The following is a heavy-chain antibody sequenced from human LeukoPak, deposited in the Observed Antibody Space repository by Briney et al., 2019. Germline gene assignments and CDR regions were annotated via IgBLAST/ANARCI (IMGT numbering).Heavy chain of an antibody. CDR2: IYYSGST. CDR3: ARDAKSITGTTDYYYYYGMDV. V-gene: IGHV4-59*01. Sequence: PSETLSLTCTVSGGSISSYYRSWIRQPPGKGLEWIGYIYYSGSTNYNPSLKSRVTISVDTSKNQFSLKLSSVTAADTAVYYCARDAKSITGTTDYYYYYGMDVWGQGTTVTVSS. D-gene: IGHD1-20*01. CDR1: GGSISSYY. J-gene: IGHJ6*02.